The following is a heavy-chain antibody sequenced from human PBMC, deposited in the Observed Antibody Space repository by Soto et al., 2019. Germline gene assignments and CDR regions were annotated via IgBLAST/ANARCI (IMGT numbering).Heavy chain of an antibody. CDR1: GFTFDDYG. Sequence: GGSLRLSCAASGFTFDDYGMSWVRQAPGKGLEWVSGINWNGGSTGYADSVKGRFTISRDNAKNSLYLQMNSLRAEDTALYYCARDKIVELRYYYYGMDVWGQGTTVTVSS. D-gene: IGHD1-7*01. J-gene: IGHJ6*02. CDR3: ARDKIVELRYYYYGMDV. V-gene: IGHV3-20*04. CDR2: INWNGGST.